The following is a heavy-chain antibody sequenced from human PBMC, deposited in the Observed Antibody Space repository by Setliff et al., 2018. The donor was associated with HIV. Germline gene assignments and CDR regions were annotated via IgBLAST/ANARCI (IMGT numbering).Heavy chain of an antibody. CDR2: IYHSGST. CDR3: ARGEDTMIVVV. Sequence: SETLSLTCAVSGYSISSGYYWGWIRQPPGKGLEWIGSIYHSGSTYYNPSLKSRVTISVDTSKNQFSLKLSSVTAADTAVYYCARGEDTMIVVVWGQGTLV. J-gene: IGHJ4*02. V-gene: IGHV4-38-2*01. CDR1: GYSISSGYY. D-gene: IGHD3-22*01.